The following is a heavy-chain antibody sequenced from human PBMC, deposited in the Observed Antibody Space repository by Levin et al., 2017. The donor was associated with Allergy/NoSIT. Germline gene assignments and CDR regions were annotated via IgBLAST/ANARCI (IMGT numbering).Heavy chain of an antibody. CDR2: ISYDGSNK. Sequence: GESLKISCAASGFTFSSYAMHWVRQAPGKGLEWVAVISYDGSNKYYADSVKGRFTISRDNSKNTLYLQMNSLRAEDTAVYYCARDYPGVDAFDIWGQGTMVTVSS. V-gene: IGHV3-30*04. CDR3: ARDYPGVDAFDI. J-gene: IGHJ3*02. CDR1: GFTFSSYA. D-gene: IGHD7-27*01.